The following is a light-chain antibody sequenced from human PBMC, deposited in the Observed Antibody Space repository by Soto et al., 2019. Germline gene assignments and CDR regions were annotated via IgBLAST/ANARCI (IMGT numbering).Light chain of an antibody. J-gene: IGKJ1*01. Sequence: EIVLTQSPATLSLSPGERATLSCRASQSVSNNYLAWYQQKPGQAPRLLIYGASNRATGIPDRFSGSGSGTDFTLTISRLEPADFAVYYCQQYGSSGTFGQGTKVDIK. CDR1: QSVSNNY. CDR3: QQYGSSGT. CDR2: GAS. V-gene: IGKV3-20*01.